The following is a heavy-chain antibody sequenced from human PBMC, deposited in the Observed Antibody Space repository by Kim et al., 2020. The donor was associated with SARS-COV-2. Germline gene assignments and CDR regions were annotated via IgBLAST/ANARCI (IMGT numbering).Heavy chain of an antibody. CDR3: AKVKSSGYYAFDI. Sequence: YADSVKGRFTISRDNSKNTLYLQMNSLRAEDKAVYYCAKVKSSGYYAFDIWGQGTMVTVSS. D-gene: IGHD3-22*01. J-gene: IGHJ3*02. V-gene: IGHV3-23*01.